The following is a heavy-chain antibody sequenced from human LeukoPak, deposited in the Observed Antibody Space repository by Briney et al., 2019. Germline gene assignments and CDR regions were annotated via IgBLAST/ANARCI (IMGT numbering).Heavy chain of an antibody. CDR2: IYSGGST. Sequence: PGGSLRLSCAASGFTVSSNYMSWVRQAPGKGLEWVSVIYSGGSTYYADSVKGRFTISRDNSKNTRYLQMNSLRAEDTAVYYCARSGYSYGSPLLLDYWGQGTLVTVSS. V-gene: IGHV3-53*01. D-gene: IGHD5-18*01. J-gene: IGHJ4*02. CDR1: GFTVSSNY. CDR3: ARSGYSYGSPLLLDY.